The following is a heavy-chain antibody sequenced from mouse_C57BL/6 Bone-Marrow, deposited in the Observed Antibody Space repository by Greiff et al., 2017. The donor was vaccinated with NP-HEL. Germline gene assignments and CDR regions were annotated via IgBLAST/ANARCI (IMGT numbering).Heavy chain of an antibody. Sequence: EVMLVESGGDLVKPGGSLKLSCAASGFTFSSYGMSWVRQTPDKRLEWVATISDGGSYTYYPDNVKGRFTISRDNAKNNLYLQMSHLKSEDTAMYYCASPNYWGQGTTLTVSS. CDR2: ISDGGSYT. CDR3: ASPNY. J-gene: IGHJ2*01. V-gene: IGHV5-4*03. CDR1: GFTFSSYG.